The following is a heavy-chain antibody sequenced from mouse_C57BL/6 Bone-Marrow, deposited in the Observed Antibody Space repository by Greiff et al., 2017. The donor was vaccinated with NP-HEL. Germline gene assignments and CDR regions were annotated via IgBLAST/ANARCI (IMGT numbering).Heavy chain of an antibody. CDR2: IDPSDSYT. CDR3: ARRGKWLRRIEYYAMDY. CDR1: GYTFTSYW. Sequence: QVQLQQPGAELVRPGPSVKLSCKASGYTFTSYWMHWVKQRPGQGLEWIGVIDPSDSYTNYNQKFKGKATLTVDTSSSTAYMQLSSLTSEDSAVYYCARRGKWLRRIEYYAMDYWGQGTSVTVSS. J-gene: IGHJ4*01. V-gene: IGHV1-59*01. D-gene: IGHD2-2*01.